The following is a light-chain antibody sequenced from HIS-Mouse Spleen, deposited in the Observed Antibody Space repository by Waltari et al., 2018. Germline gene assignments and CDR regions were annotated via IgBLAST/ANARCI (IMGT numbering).Light chain of an antibody. CDR1: SRDVGGYNY. CDR3: SSYAGSNNLV. CDR2: EVS. V-gene: IGLV2-8*01. J-gene: IGLJ2*01. Sequence: QSALTQPPSASGSPGQSVTIPCTGTSRDVGGYNYVSWYQQRPGKAPKLMIYEVSKRPSGVPDRFSGSKSGNTASLTVSGLQAEDEADYYCSSYAGSNNLVFGGGTKLTVL.